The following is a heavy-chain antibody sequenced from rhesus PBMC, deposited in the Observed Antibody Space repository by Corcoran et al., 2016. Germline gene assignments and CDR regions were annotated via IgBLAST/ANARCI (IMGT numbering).Heavy chain of an antibody. D-gene: IGHD3S6*01. CDR3: ARYTLRGFDY. V-gene: IGHV4-169*01. CDR1: GGSISSSY. J-gene: IGHJ4*01. CDR2: IYGSGSST. Sequence: QLQLQESGPGLVKPSETLSVTCAVSGGSISSSYWSLIRQAPGKGLDGIGYIYGSGSSTNYNPSLNGRGTLSVDTSKNQLSLKLSSVTAADTAVYYCARYTLRGFDYWGQGVLVTVSS.